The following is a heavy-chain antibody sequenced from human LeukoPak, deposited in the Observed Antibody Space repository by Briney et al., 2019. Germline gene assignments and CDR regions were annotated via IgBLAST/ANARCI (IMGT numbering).Heavy chain of an antibody. D-gene: IGHD3-3*01. Sequence: GSSVKVSCKASGCTFSSYAISWVRQAPGQGLELIGGIIPIFGTANYAQKFQGRVTITTDESTSTAYMELSSLRSEDTAVYYCARCGPGSIFGVVISRCYFDYWGQGTLVTVFS. J-gene: IGHJ4*02. CDR1: GCTFSSYA. V-gene: IGHV1-69*05. CDR3: ARCGPGSIFGVVISRCYFDY. CDR2: IIPIFGTA.